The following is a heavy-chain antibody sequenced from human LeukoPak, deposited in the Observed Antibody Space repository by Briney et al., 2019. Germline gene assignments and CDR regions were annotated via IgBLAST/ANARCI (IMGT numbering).Heavy chain of an antibody. CDR2: IKQDGSEK. J-gene: IGHJ6*02. CDR1: GFTFDDYA. Sequence: PGGSLRLSCAASGFTFDDYAMHWVRQAPGKGREGVANIKQDGSEKYYVDSVRGRFTISRDNAKNSLYLQTNSLRAEDTAVYYCARLWTAMSHYYSMDVWGQETTVTASS. CDR3: ARLWTAMSHYYSMDV. D-gene: IGHD2-21*02. V-gene: IGHV3-7*01.